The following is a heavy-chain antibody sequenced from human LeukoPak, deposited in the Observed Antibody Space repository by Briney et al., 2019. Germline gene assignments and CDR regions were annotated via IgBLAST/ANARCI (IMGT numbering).Heavy chain of an antibody. D-gene: IGHD6-13*01. J-gene: IGHJ3*02. Sequence: GRSLRLSCAASGFTFSSYGMHWVRQAPGKGLEWVAVISYGGSNKYYADSVKGRFTISRDNSKNTLYLQMNSLRAEDTAVYYCAKGSAAGTGAFDIWGQGTMVTVSS. CDR3: AKGSAAGTGAFDI. CDR2: ISYGGSNK. CDR1: GFTFSSYG. V-gene: IGHV3-30*18.